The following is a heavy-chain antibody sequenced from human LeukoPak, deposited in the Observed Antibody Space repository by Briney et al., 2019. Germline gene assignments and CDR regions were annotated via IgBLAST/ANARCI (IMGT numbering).Heavy chain of an antibody. CDR2: IYYSGST. D-gene: IGHD6-19*01. CDR1: GGSISSYY. V-gene: IGHV4-59*01. CDR3: ARKDSSGWFDY. J-gene: IGHJ4*02. Sequence: SETLSLTCTVSGGSISSYYWSWIRQPPGKGLEWIGYIYYSGSTNYNPSLKSRVTMTRDTSTSTVYMELSSLRSEDTAVYYCARKDSSGWFDYWGQGTLVTVSS.